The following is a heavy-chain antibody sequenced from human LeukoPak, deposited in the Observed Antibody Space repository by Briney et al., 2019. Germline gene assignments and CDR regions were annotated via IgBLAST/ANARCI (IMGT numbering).Heavy chain of an antibody. V-gene: IGHV4-61*02. D-gene: IGHD3-22*01. CDR1: GGSISSGSYY. J-gene: IGHJ4*02. CDR2: IYTSGST. CDR3: ARYYYDRHDY. Sequence: SQTLSLTCTVSGGSISSGSYYWSWIRQPAGKGLEWIGRIYTSGSTNYNPSLKSRVTISVDTSKNQFSLKLSSVTAADTAVYYCARYYYDRHDYWGQGTLVTVSS.